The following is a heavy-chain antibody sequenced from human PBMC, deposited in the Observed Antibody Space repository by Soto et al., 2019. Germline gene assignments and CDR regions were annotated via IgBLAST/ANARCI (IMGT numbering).Heavy chain of an antibody. CDR1: GYTFTSYG. J-gene: IGHJ4*02. CDR2: ISAYNGNT. V-gene: IGHV1-18*04. D-gene: IGHD3-22*01. CDR3: ARARPYYYDSSGFGDFDY. Sequence: GASVKVSCKASGYTFTSYGISWVRQAPGQGLEWMGWISAYNGNTNYAQKLQGRVTMTTDTSTSTAYMELRSLRSDDTAVYYCARARPYYYDSSGFGDFDYWGQGTLVTVS.